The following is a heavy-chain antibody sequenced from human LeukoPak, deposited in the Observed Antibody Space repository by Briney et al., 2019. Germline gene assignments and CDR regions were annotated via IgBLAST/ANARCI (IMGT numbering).Heavy chain of an antibody. CDR3: ARGKDIVVVPAAMVFDY. Sequence: ASVKVSCKASGYTFTSYGISWVRQAPGQGLEWMGWISAYNGNTNYAQKLQGRVTMTTDTSTSTAYMELRSLRSDDTAVYYCARGKDIVVVPAAMVFDYWGQGTLVTVSS. CDR2: ISAYNGNT. J-gene: IGHJ4*02. CDR1: GYTFTSYG. D-gene: IGHD2-2*01. V-gene: IGHV1-18*01.